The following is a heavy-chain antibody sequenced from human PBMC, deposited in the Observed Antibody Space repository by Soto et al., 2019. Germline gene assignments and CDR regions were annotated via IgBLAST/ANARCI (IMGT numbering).Heavy chain of an antibody. CDR3: ARDKDRQQLGGNYYYILDV. J-gene: IGHJ6*02. CDR1: GGTFRTSA. CDR2: IMPVFPTP. Sequence: QVQLVQSGAEVKKPGSSVRVSCKTSGGTFRTSAISWVRQAPGQGLEWMGGIMPVFPTPDYAQKFQGRVTITADESTSTVYMELSSLRSEDTAVYYCARDKDRQQLGGNYYYILDVWGQGTTDTVSS. D-gene: IGHD3-3*02. V-gene: IGHV1-69*12.